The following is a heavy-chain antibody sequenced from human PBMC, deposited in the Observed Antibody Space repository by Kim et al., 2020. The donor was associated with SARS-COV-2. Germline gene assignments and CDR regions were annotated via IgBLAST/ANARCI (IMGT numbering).Heavy chain of an antibody. J-gene: IGHJ4*02. D-gene: IGHD5-12*01. V-gene: IGHV4-34*01. Sequence: SETLSLTCAVYGGSFSGYYWSWIRQPPGKGLEWIGEINHSGSTNYNPSLKSRVTISVDTSKNQFSLKLSSVTAADTAVYYCARLRVGYSGYGADYWGQGTLVTVSS. CDR3: ARLRVGYSGYGADY. CDR1: GGSFSGYY. CDR2: INHSGST.